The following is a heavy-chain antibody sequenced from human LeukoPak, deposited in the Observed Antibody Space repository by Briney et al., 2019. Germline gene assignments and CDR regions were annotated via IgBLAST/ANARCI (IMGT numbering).Heavy chain of an antibody. J-gene: IGHJ4*02. Sequence: GGSLRLSCAASGFTFSRYAMSWVRQAPGKGLEWVSVIYSGGDTYYADSVKGRFTISRDISKNTSYLQINSLRAEDTAFYYCARSPPASPFDYWGQGTLVTVSS. CDR1: GFTFSRYA. D-gene: IGHD2-2*01. CDR2: IYSGGDT. V-gene: IGHV3-53*01. CDR3: ARSPPASPFDY.